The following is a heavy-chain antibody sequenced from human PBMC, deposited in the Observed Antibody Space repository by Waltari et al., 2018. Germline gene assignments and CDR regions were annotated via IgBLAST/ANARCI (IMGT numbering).Heavy chain of an antibody. D-gene: IGHD3-3*01. V-gene: IGHV4-34*01. CDR3: VRVRGVVTRMTGYYYYMDV. Sequence: QVQLQQWGAGLLKPSETLSLTCAVYGGSFSGYYWSWIRQPPGKGMEWIGEINHSGSTNYNPSLKSRVTISVDTSKNQFSLKLSSVTAADTAVYYCVRVRGVVTRMTGYYYYMDVWGKGTTVTVSS. J-gene: IGHJ6*03. CDR2: INHSGST. CDR1: GGSFSGYY.